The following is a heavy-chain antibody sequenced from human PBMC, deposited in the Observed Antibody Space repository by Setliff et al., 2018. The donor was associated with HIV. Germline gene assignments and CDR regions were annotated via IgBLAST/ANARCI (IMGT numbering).Heavy chain of an antibody. J-gene: IGHJ6*03. CDR3: AGGLKAEYYYYYYYMDV. CDR1: GDSISSGSYY. V-gene: IGHV4-31*03. CDR2: ICCSGST. Sequence: SETLSLTCTVSGDSISSGSYYWSWIRQHPGKGLEWIGYICCSGSTFYNPSLQSRITISVDTSKNHFSLKLTSVSAADTAVYYCAGGLKAEYYYYYYYMDVWGKGTTVTVSS.